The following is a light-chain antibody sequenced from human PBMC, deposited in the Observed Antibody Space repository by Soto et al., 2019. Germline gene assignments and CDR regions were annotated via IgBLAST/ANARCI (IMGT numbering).Light chain of an antibody. CDR3: GTWESYLSVGV. CDR1: GSNIGSNS. CDR2: DND. J-gene: IGLJ2*01. Sequence: QSVLTQPPSVSAAPGQTVTVSCSGRGSNIGSNSVSWDQQVPGTAPKLLLYDNDKRPSGIPDRFFGSKSGTSATLGIAGLQTADEADYYCGTWESYLSVGVFGGGTQLTVL. V-gene: IGLV1-51*01.